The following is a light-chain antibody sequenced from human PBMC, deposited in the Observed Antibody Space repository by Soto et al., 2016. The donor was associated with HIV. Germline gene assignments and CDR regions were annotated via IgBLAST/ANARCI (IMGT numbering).Light chain of an antibody. V-gene: IGLV3-27*01. CDR3: YSAADNNWV. J-gene: IGLJ3*02. CDR2: KDS. CDR1: VLAKKY. Sequence: SYELTQPSSVSVSPGQTVRITCSGDVLAKKYARWFQQKPGQAPMLVIYKDSERPSGIPERFSGSSSRTTVTLTISGAQVEDEADYYCYSAADNNWVFGGGTKADRP.